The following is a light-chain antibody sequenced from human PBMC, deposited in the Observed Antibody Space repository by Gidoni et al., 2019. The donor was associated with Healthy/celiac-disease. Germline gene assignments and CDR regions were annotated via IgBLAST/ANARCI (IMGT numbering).Light chain of an antibody. Sequence: EIVLTQSPGTLSLSPGERATLSCRASQRVSSSYLACYQQKPGQAPRLLIYGASSRATGIPDRFSGSGSGTDFTLTISRLEPEDFAVYYCQQYGSSRTFGQGTKVEIK. V-gene: IGKV3-20*01. J-gene: IGKJ1*01. CDR2: GAS. CDR3: QQYGSSRT. CDR1: QRVSSSY.